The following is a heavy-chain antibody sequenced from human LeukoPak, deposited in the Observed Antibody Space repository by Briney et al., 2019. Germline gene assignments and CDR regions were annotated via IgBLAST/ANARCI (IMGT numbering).Heavy chain of an antibody. CDR3: ARDRYYYDSSGYYPTNYYYYYMDV. Sequence: GASVKVSCKASGYTFTAYYIHWVRQAPGQGLEWMGRINPNSGGTNYAQKFQGRVTMTRDTSISTAYMELSRLRSDDTAVYYCARDRYYYDSSGYYPTNYYYYYMDVWGKGTTVTVSS. D-gene: IGHD3-22*01. J-gene: IGHJ6*03. V-gene: IGHV1-2*06. CDR2: INPNSGGT. CDR1: GYTFTAYY.